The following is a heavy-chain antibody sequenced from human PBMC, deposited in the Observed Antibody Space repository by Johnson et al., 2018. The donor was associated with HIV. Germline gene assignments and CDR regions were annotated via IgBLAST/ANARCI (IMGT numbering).Heavy chain of an antibody. Sequence: QVQLVESGGGLVQPGGSLRLSCAASGFIFSTYGMHWVRQAPGKGLEWVAFIRYDGSNKYYVDSVKGRFTISRDNSKNTLDLQMNSLIAEDTAVYYCARERDSGSYFDAFDRWGQGTMVTSSS. J-gene: IGHJ3*01. CDR2: IRYDGSNK. CDR3: ARERDSGSYFDAFDR. V-gene: IGHV3-30*02. CDR1: GFIFSTYG. D-gene: IGHD1-26*01.